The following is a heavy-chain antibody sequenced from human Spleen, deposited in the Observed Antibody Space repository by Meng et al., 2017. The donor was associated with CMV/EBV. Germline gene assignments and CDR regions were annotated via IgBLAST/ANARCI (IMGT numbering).Heavy chain of an antibody. V-gene: IGHV4-39*07. CDR1: GASISSSNYS. CDR3: ARESAPHPKGFDP. CDR2: IYYTTST. Sequence: LSCTVAGASISSSNYSWAWIRQPPGKGLEWIGSIYYTTSTYYNASLKSRVTISMDTSKNQFSLKVSSVTAADTAVYYWARESAPHPKGFDPWGQGTLVTVSS. D-gene: IGHD6-13*01. J-gene: IGHJ5*02.